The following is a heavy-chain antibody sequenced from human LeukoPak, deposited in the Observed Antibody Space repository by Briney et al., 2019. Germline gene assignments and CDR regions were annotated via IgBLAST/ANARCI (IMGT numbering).Heavy chain of an antibody. CDR3: ARSDCSGGSCYIDP. Sequence: TGGSLRLSCAASGFAFSDYYMTWIRQPPGKGLEWIGEINHTGSTNYNPSLKSRVTISVDTSKNQFSLKLSSVTAADTAVYYCARSDCSGGSCYIDPWGQGTLVTVSS. CDR2: INHTGST. CDR1: GFAFSDYY. D-gene: IGHD2-15*01. J-gene: IGHJ5*02. V-gene: IGHV4-34*01.